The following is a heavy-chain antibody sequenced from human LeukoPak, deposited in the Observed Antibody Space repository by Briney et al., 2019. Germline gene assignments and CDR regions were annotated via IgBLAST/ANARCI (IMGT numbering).Heavy chain of an antibody. CDR3: ARAYCGGDCYSAFDI. CDR2: INPSGGST. D-gene: IGHD2-21*02. V-gene: IGHV1-46*01. J-gene: IGHJ3*02. Sequence: GASVKVSCKASGYTFTSYYMHWVRQAPGQGLEWMGIINPSGGSTSYAQKFQGRVTMTRDTSTSTVYMELSSLRSEDTAVYYCARAYCGGDCYSAFDIWGQGTMVTVSS. CDR1: GYTFTSYY.